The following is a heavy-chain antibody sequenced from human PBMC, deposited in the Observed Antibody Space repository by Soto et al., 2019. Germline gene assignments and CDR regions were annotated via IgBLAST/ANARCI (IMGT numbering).Heavy chain of an antibody. CDR1: GGSISSSNW. V-gene: IGHV4-4*02. Sequence: PSETLSLTCAVSGGSISSSNWWSWVRQPPGKGLEWIGEIYHSGSTNYNPSLKSRVTISVDKSKNQFSLKLSSVTAADTAVYYCATTILGYCSGGSCYSFSWRRLDYWGQGTLVTVSS. D-gene: IGHD2-15*01. CDR2: IYHSGST. J-gene: IGHJ4*02. CDR3: ATTILGYCSGGSCYSFSWRRLDY.